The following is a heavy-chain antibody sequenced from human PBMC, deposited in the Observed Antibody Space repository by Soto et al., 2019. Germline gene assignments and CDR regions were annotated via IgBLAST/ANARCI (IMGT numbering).Heavy chain of an antibody. D-gene: IGHD5-18*01. J-gene: IGHJ4*02. CDR3: ARGVEYNYGSLVY. Sequence: GGSLTLSCAASGFTFSTYAMHWVRHAPGKGLEWATVISYDGSNKQYADSVKGRITISRDNSKNTLLLQMNSLRTEDTAVYYCARGVEYNYGSLVYCGQGTLVTVSS. CDR1: GFTFSTYA. V-gene: IGHV3-30-3*01. CDR2: ISYDGSNK.